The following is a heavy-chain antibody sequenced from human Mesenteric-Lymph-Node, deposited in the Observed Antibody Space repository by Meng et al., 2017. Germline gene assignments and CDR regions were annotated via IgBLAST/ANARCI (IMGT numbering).Heavy chain of an antibody. V-gene: IGHV3-21*01. D-gene: IGHD5-24*01. Sequence: EVQLVESGGGLVKPGGSLRLSCAASGFTFSSYGMNWVRQAPGKGLEWVSSISSSSSYIYYADSVKGRFTISRDNAKNSLYLQMNSLRAEDTAVYYCARNVRLRDGYNSDYWGQGTLVTVSS. J-gene: IGHJ4*02. CDR3: ARNVRLRDGYNSDY. CDR1: GFTFSSYG. CDR2: ISSSSSYI.